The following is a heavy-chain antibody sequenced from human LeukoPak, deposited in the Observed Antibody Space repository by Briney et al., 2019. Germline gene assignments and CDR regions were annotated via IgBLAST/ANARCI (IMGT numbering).Heavy chain of an antibody. CDR1: GFTFSSYW. Sequence: PGGSLRLSCAASGFTFSSYWMHWVRQAPGKGLVWVSRINSDGSTITYADSVKGRFTISRDNAKNTLYLQMNSLRAEDTAVHYCARVLSVRLERQLYYFDCWGQGTLVTVSS. CDR3: ARVLSVRLERQLYYFDC. CDR2: INSDGSTI. J-gene: IGHJ4*02. D-gene: IGHD1-1*01. V-gene: IGHV3-74*01.